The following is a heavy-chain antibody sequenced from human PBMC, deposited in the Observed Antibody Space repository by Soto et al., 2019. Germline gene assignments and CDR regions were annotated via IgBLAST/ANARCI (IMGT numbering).Heavy chain of an antibody. CDR1: GXTLXNYA. CDR3: XXXXSXXDIEWFDP. D-gene: IGHD3-10*02. J-gene: IGHJ5*02. V-gene: IGHV3-23*01. Sequence: EVHLXQSGXGLAXPGGSXRLSCTASGXTLXNYAMXWVRXXPGRGLEWVSTPIGGHNGTAYSYSVKGRFTVSRDNSKNXXYLXXXSLXXXXTXXXXXXXXXSXXDIEWFDPWGQGSLVTVPS. CDR2: PIGGHNGT.